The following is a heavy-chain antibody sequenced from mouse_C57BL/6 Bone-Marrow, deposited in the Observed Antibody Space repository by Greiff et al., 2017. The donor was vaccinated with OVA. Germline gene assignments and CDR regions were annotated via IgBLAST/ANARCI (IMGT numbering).Heavy chain of an antibody. V-gene: IGHV14-1*01. J-gene: IGHJ3*01. CDR1: GFNIKDYY. CDR2: IDPEDGDT. D-gene: IGHD1-1*01. CDR3: TRLTTVVAPFAY. Sequence: VHVKQSGAELVRPGASVKLSCTASGFNIKDYYMHWVKQRPEQGLEWIGRIDPEDGDTEYAPKFQGKATMTADTSSNTAYLQLSSLTSEDTAVYYCTRLTTVVAPFAYWGQGTLVTVSA.